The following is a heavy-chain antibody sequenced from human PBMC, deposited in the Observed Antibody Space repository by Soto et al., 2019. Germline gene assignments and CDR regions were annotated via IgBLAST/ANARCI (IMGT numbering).Heavy chain of an antibody. Sequence: SETLSLTCTVSGGSISSYYWSWIRQPPGKGLEWIGYIYYSGITNYNPSLKSRVTISVDTSKNQFSLKLSSVTAADTAVYYCARYKSNYYYGMDVWGQGSTVTVSS. CDR3: ARYKSNYYYGMDV. CDR1: GGSISSYY. CDR2: IYYSGIT. V-gene: IGHV4-59*01. D-gene: IGHD1-20*01. J-gene: IGHJ6*02.